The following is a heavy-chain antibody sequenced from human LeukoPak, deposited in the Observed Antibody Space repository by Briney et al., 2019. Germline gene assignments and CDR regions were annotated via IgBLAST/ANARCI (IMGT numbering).Heavy chain of an antibody. CDR3: VKYSNSCYDP. CDR1: GFTFSSYW. J-gene: IGHJ5*02. V-gene: IGHV3-7*01. D-gene: IGHD6-6*01. CDR2: INHNGNVN. Sequence: GGSLRLSCAASGFTFSSYWMNWARQAPGKGLEWVASINHNGNVNYYVDSVKGRFTISRDNAKNSLYLQMSSLRAEDTAIYYCVKYSNSCYDPWGQGTLVTVSS.